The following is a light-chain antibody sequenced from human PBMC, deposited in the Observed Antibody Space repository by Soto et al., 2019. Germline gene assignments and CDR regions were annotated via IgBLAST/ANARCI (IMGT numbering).Light chain of an antibody. CDR3: QQYNSYSAT. CDR1: QSISSW. V-gene: IGKV1-5*01. J-gene: IGKJ4*01. Sequence: DIQMTQSPSTLSASVGDRVTITCRANQSISSWLAWYQQKPGKAPKLLIYDASSLESGVPSRFSGSGSGTEFTLTISSLQPDDFATYYCQQYNSYSATFGGGTKVEIK. CDR2: DAS.